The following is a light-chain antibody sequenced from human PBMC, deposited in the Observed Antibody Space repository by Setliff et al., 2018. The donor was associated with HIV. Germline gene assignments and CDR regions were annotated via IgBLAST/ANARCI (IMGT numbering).Light chain of an antibody. CDR3: QSYDSSLSGFV. Sequence: SVLTQPPSVSGAPGQRVTISCTGSRSNIGAGYDVQWYQQLPGTAPKLVTFGNSNRPSGVPDRFSDSKSGTSASLAISGLQAEDEADYYCQSYDSSLSGFVFGSGTKVTVL. CDR1: RSNIGAGYD. CDR2: GNS. J-gene: IGLJ1*01. V-gene: IGLV1-40*01.